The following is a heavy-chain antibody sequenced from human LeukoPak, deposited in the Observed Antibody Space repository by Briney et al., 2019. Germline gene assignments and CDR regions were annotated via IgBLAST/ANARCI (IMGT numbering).Heavy chain of an antibody. V-gene: IGHV3-21*01. D-gene: IGHD3-22*01. CDR2: ISSRSSYI. Sequence: GGSLRLSCAASGFTFSSYSMNWVRQAPGKGLEWVSSISSRSSYIYHADSVKGRFTISRDNAKNSLYLQMNSLRAEDTAVYYCAREAYYYDSSGYVHDAFDIWGQGTVVTVSS. CDR3: AREAYYYDSSGYVHDAFDI. CDR1: GFTFSSYS. J-gene: IGHJ3*02.